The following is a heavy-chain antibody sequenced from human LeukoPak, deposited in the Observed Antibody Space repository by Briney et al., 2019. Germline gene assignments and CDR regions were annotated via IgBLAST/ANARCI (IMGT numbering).Heavy chain of an antibody. CDR1: GFSFSDYW. D-gene: IGHD3/OR15-3a*01. CDR2: VDNDGTDT. V-gene: IGHV3-74*01. CDR3: ARSLWTSLSIQYYFDS. Sequence: GGSLRLSCAASGFSFSDYWMHWVRQAPGKGLVWVSHVDNDGTDTTYADSVKGRFIISRDNAKNTLYLQMNSLTPEDTAVYYCARSLWTSLSIQYYFDSRGQGTLVTVSS. J-gene: IGHJ4*02.